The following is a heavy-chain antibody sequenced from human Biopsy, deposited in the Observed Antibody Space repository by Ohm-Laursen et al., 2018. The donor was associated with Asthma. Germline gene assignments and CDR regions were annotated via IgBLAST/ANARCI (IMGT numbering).Heavy chain of an antibody. J-gene: IGHJ4*02. CDR2: INSVFGTP. CDR3: DRKARSCISRACYSLDF. CDR1: GGTFNTYV. D-gene: IGHD2-15*01. Sequence: SVKVSCKSLGGTFNTYVIGWVRQAPGQGLEWMGGINSVFGTPTYPQKFQDRVTITADDSTITVYMELSSLRSEDTAVYYCDRKARSCISRACYSLDFWGQGTLVTVSS. V-gene: IGHV1-69*13.